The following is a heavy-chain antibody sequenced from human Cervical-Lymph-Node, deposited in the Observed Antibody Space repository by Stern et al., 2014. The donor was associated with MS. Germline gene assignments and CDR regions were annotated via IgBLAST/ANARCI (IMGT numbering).Heavy chain of an antibody. J-gene: IGHJ6*02. CDR3: ARDTRTGVMPYYYGMDV. CDR1: GFTFGNSG. Sequence: VQLVESGGGLVQPGRSLRLSCAASGFTFGNSGMHWVRQAPGKGLEWVAIICYDGGGIDYADSVKGRFTISRDNSKNTLYLQMHSLRAEDTAVYYCARDTRTGVMPYYYGMDVWGPGTTVTVSS. CDR2: ICYDGGGI. D-gene: IGHD7-27*01. V-gene: IGHV3-33*08.